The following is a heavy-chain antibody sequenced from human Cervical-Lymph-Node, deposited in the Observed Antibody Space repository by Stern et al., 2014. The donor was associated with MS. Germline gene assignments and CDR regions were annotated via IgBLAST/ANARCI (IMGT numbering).Heavy chain of an antibody. Sequence: QLQLQESGPGLVKPSETLSLTCTVSVGSISDYYWNWIRQPAGKGLERIGRIYSSGATNYNPSLKSRVTMSVDTPKNQFSLKLTSLSAADTAVYYCARQTSVTSSLNFYYGMDVWGQGTTVTVSS. CDR3: ARQTSVTSSLNFYYGMDV. D-gene: IGHD4-17*01. V-gene: IGHV4-4*07. J-gene: IGHJ6*02. CDR2: IYSSGAT. CDR1: VGSISDYY.